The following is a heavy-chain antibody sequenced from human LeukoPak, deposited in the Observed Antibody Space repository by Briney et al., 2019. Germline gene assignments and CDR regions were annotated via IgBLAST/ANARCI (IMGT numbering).Heavy chain of an antibody. J-gene: IGHJ5*02. D-gene: IGHD1-1*01. V-gene: IGHV1-18*01. CDR3: ARTPQFNNWFDP. CDR1: GYTFTNYG. CDR2: ISAYNGNT. Sequence: ASVKVSCKASGYTFTNYGISWVRQAPGQGPEWMGWISAYNGNTNYAQKLQGRVTMTTDTSTSTAYMDLRSLRSDDTAVYYCARTPQFNNWFDPWGQGTLVTVSS.